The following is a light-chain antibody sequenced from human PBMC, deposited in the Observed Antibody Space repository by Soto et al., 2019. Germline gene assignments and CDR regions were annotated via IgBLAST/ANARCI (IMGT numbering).Light chain of an antibody. Sequence: EIVLTQSPGTLSLSPGERATLSCRASQSVSRNSLAWYQHKRGQAPRLLIYAASSRATGIPDKFSGSGSETNFTLTISRLEPEDFAVYYCQQYSSSPVTFDPGTKVEIK. V-gene: IGKV3-20*01. CDR3: QQYSSSPVT. CDR2: AAS. CDR1: QSVSRNS. J-gene: IGKJ3*01.